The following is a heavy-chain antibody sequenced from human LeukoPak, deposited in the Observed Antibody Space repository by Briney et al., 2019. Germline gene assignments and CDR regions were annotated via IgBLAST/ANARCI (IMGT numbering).Heavy chain of an antibody. CDR3: ASSGYSSGWYSYYYGMDV. Sequence: GGSLRLSCEASGFTFSSYAMSWVRQAPGKGLEWVSAISGSGGSTYYADSVKGRFTISRDNSKNTLYLQMNSLRAEGTAVYYCASSGYSSGWYSYYYGMDVWGQGTTVTVSS. V-gene: IGHV3-23*01. D-gene: IGHD6-19*01. CDR2: ISGSGGST. CDR1: GFTFSSYA. J-gene: IGHJ6*02.